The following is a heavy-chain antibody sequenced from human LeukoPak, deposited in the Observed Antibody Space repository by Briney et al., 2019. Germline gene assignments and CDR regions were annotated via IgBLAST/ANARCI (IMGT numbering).Heavy chain of an antibody. J-gene: IGHJ4*02. V-gene: IGHV3-21*04. CDR3: AKGLVGSSIADFFDY. D-gene: IGHD6-6*01. CDR2: ITSTSSYI. Sequence: PGGSLRLSCAASGFTFSNYNMNWVRQAPGKGLEWVSSITSTSSYIYYADSVKGRFTISRDNAKNSLYLQMNSLRGEDMALYYCAKGLVGSSIADFFDYWGQGILVTVSS. CDR1: GFTFSNYN.